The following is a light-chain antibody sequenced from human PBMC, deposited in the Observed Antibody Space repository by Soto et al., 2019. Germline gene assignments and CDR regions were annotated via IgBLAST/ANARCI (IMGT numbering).Light chain of an antibody. Sequence: QSVLTQPPSVSAAPGQKVTISCSGSSSNIGNNYVSWYQQLPGAAPKLLIDDNDKRPSVIPGLFSGSKSGTSATLGITGLQAGDEADYFCGTWDSSLSVVVFGGGTKVTVL. J-gene: IGLJ2*01. CDR2: DND. V-gene: IGLV1-51*01. CDR3: GTWDSSLSVVV. CDR1: SSNIGNNY.